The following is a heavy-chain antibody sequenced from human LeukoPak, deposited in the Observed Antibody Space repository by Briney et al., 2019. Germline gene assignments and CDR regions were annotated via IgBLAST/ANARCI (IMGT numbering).Heavy chain of an antibody. CDR3: ARQTRSSFEEPEADAFDI. J-gene: IGHJ3*02. Sequence: GASVKVSCKASGGTFSSYAISWVRQAPGQGLEWMGGSIPIFGTANYAQKFQGRVTITTDESTSTAYMELSSLRSEDTAVYYCARQTRSSFEEPEADAFDIWGQGTMVTVSS. CDR2: SIPIFGTA. D-gene: IGHD3-3*01. V-gene: IGHV1-69*05. CDR1: GGTFSSYA.